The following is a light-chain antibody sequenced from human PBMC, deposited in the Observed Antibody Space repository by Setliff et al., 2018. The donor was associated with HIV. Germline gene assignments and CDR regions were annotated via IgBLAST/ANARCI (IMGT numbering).Light chain of an antibody. CDR3: CSYTGSLTYV. J-gene: IGLJ1*01. CDR2: DVT. V-gene: IGLV2-23*02. Sequence: QSALTQLAYVSGSPGQSITLSCTGTSSDVGSYNFVSWYQQHPGRAPKLMIYDVTKRPSGVSDSFSGSKSGNTAPLTISGLQTEDDADYYCCSYTGSLTYVFGTGTKVTVL. CDR1: SSDVGSYNF.